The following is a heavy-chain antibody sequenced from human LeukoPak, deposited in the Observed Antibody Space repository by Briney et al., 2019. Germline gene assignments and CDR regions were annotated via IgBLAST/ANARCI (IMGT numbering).Heavy chain of an antibody. Sequence: SETLSLTCTVSGGSISSSSYYWSWIRQPPGKGPEWIGEINHSGSTNYNPSLKSRVTTSVDTSKNQFSLKLSSVTAADTAVYYCARGRYYGSGNFRYYYYYMDVWGKGTTVTVSS. CDR3: ARGRYYGSGNFRYYYYYMDV. D-gene: IGHD3-10*01. V-gene: IGHV4-39*07. J-gene: IGHJ6*03. CDR2: INHSGST. CDR1: GGSISSSSYY.